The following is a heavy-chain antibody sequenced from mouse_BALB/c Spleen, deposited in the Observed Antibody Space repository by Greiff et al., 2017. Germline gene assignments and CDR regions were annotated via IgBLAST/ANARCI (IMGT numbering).Heavy chain of an antibody. CDR2: ISSGGSYT. D-gene: IGHD2-10*01. CDR3: AREAYYGNYLAWFAY. J-gene: IGHJ3*01. V-gene: IGHV5-9-4*01. Sequence: EVQLVESGGGLVKPGGSLKLSCAASGFTFSSYAMSWVRQSPEKRLEWVAEISSGGSYTYYPDTVTGRFTISRDNAKNTLYLEMSSLRSEDTAMYYCAREAYYGNYLAWFAYWGQGTLVTVSA. CDR1: GFTFSSYA.